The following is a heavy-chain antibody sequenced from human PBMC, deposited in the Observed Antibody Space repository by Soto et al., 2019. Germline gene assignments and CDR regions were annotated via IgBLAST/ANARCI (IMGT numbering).Heavy chain of an antibody. CDR1: GYTFTSYD. CDR3: ARERAAAGSNRFDP. D-gene: IGHD6-13*01. CDR2: MNPNSGNT. V-gene: IGHV1-8*01. Sequence: GASVKVSCKASGYTFTSYDINWVRQATGQGLEWMGWMNPNSGNTGYAQKFQGRVTMTRNTSISTAYMELSGLRSEDTAVYYCARERAAAGSNRFDPWGQGTLVTVSS. J-gene: IGHJ5*02.